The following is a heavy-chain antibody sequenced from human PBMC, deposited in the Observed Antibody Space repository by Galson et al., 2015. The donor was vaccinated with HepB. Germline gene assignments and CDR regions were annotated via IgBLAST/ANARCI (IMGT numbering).Heavy chain of an antibody. CDR1: GFTFGSYA. D-gene: IGHD6-19*01. V-gene: IGHV3-23*01. CDR2: ITGSGAGT. J-gene: IGHJ4*02. Sequence: SLRLSCAASGFTFGSYAMTWVRQAPGQGLEWVSSITGSGAGTYYADSVKGRFTISRDNSNNTLYLQAHSLTADDAAMYYCAKVRSYSSAWGDSLDFWGQGTLVIVSS. CDR3: AKVRSYSSAWGDSLDF.